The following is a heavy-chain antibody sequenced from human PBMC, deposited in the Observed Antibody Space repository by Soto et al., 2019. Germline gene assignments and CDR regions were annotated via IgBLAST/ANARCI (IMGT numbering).Heavy chain of an antibody. CDR1: GVSFSGYY. D-gene: IGHD3-10*01. CDR2: INHSGST. CDR3: ARIGITMVRGAIYYYYMDV. V-gene: IGHV4-34*01. Sequence: PSETLSLTCAVYGVSFSGYYWSWLRQPPGKGLEWIGEINHSGSTNYNPSLKSRVTISVDTSKNQFSLKLSSVTAADTAVYYCARIGITMVRGAIYYYYMDVWGKGTTVTVSS. J-gene: IGHJ6*03.